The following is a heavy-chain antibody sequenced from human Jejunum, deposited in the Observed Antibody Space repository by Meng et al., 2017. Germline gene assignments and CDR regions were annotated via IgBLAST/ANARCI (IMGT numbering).Heavy chain of an antibody. J-gene: IGHJ4*02. Sequence: QLQVQQWGAGLLKPSETLSLTCAVYGGSFGDYHWTLIRQPPGKGLEWIGEINHSGSTHYRPYLESRLSISADSSKNQLSLRLNSVTAADTAVYSCVYSNYRSDYWGQGTLVTVSS. CDR2: INHSGST. V-gene: IGHV4-34*01. CDR3: VYSNYRSDY. CDR1: GGSFGDYH. D-gene: IGHD4-11*01.